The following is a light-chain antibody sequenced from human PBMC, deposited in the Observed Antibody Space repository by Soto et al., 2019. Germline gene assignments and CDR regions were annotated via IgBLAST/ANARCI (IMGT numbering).Light chain of an antibody. V-gene: IGKV4-1*01. CDR1: QSVLSTSNNKNF. CDR3: QQYYNAPIT. Sequence: IVMTQSPDYLAVSLGERATINCKSSQSVLSTSNNKNFLAWFQQKPGQPPKPLIYWASSRESGVPDRFSGSGSGTDFTLTISSLQAEDVAVYYCQQYYNAPITFGQGTRLEI. CDR2: WAS. J-gene: IGKJ5*01.